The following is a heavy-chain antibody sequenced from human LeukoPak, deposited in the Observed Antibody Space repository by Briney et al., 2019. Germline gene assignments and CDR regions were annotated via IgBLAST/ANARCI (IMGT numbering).Heavy chain of an antibody. CDR3: ARGTDSSGWYGLDPYYYYYMDV. Sequence: GASVKVSCKASGYTFTSYAMNWVRQAPGQGLEWMGWINTNTGNPTYAQGFTGRFVFSLDTSVSTAYLQISSLKAEDTAVYYCARGTDSSGWYGLDPYYYYYMDVWGKGTTVTVSS. CDR1: GYTFTSYA. CDR2: INTNTGNP. J-gene: IGHJ6*03. D-gene: IGHD6-19*01. V-gene: IGHV7-4-1*02.